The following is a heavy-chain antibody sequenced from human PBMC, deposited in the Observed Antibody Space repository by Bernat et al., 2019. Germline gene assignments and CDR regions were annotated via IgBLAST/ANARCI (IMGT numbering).Heavy chain of an antibody. Sequence: EAQLVESGGGLVKPGGSLRLSCAASGFTFSSYAMSWVRQAPGKGLVWVSRIDGDGSTTNYADSVKGRFTISRDNAKNTLYLRMNSLRAEDTAVYYCARDLHYWGQGTLVTVSS. V-gene: IGHV3-74*01. CDR2: IDGDGSTT. CDR3: ARDLHY. J-gene: IGHJ4*02. CDR1: GFTFSSYA.